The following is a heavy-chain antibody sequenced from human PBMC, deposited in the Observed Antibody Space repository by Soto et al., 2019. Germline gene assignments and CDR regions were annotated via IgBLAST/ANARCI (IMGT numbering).Heavy chain of an antibody. Sequence: GAPVEVSCKASGYTFYQFGISWGGQGPGQGPEWMGWISGYNGNTKFAPKLQGRVTMTTDSSTSTVYMELRNLRSDDTAIYYCARGGSSWSAEYYQHWGLGTLVTVSS. CDR1: GYTFYQFG. V-gene: IGHV1-18*01. D-gene: IGHD6-13*01. CDR3: ARGGSSWSAEYYQH. CDR2: ISGYNGNT. J-gene: IGHJ1*01.